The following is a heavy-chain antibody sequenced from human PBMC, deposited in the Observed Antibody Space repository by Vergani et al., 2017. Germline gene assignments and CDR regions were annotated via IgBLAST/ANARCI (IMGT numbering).Heavy chain of an antibody. J-gene: IGHJ6*02. CDR3: ARDDYRRFGELFVYYYGMDV. CDR2: IYHSGST. V-gene: IGHV4-30-2*01. D-gene: IGHD3-10*01. Sequence: QLQLQESGSGLVKPSQTLFLTCAVSGGSISSGGYSWSWIRQPPGKGLEWIGYIYHSGSTYYNPSLKSRVTISVDRSKNQYSLKLSSVTAADTAVYYCARDDYRRFGELFVYYYGMDVWGQGTTVTVSS. CDR1: GGSISSGGYS.